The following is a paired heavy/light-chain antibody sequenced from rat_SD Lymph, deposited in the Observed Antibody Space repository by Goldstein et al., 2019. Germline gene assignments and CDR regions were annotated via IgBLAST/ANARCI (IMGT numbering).Light chain of an antibody. CDR2: RVS. Sequence: DVLMTQTPVSLPVSLGGQVSISCRSSQSLVHSDGNTYLHWYLQKPGQSPQLLIYRVSNRFSGVPDRFSGSGSGTDFTLKISRVEPEDLGVYYCLQSTHFPPTFGAGTKLELK. CDR3: LQSTHFPPT. V-gene: IGKV1S22*01. CDR1: QSLVHSDGNTY. J-gene: IGKJ2-1*01.
Heavy chain of an antibody. CDR2: ISYDGGST. J-gene: IGHJ2*01. V-gene: IGHV5-20*01. CDR1: GFTFSNYG. Sequence: EVQLVESGGGLVQPGRSMKLSCAASGFTFSNYGMAWVRQAPKKGLEWVAYISYDGGSTYYRDPVKGRFTISRDNAKSTLYLQMDSLRSEDTATYYCTTTITTPFDYWGQGVMVTVSS. D-gene: IGHD1-10*01. CDR3: TTTITTPFDY.